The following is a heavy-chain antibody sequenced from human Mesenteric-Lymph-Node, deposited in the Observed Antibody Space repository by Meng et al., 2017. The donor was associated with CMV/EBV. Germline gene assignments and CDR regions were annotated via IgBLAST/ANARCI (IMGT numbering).Heavy chain of an antibody. D-gene: IGHD6-13*01. CDR3: AHSSGIAAAGPFYFDY. CDR1: AFSPSTSGVG. CDR2: IYWDDDK. Sequence: QITLKESGPTRVKHTQTLTLTCTFFAFSPSTSGVGVGWIRQPTGKALEWVALIYWDDDKRYSPSLKSRLTITKGTSKNQVVLTMTNMDPVDTATYYCAHSSGIAAAGPFYFDYWGQGTLVTVAS. J-gene: IGHJ4*02. V-gene: IGHV2-5*02.